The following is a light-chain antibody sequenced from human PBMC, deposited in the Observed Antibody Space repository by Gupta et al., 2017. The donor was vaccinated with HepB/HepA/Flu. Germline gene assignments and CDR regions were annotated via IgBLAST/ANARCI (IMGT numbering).Light chain of an antibody. CDR3: AVWDDSLPGPV. V-gene: IGLV1-44*01. J-gene: IGLJ3*02. Sequence: QSVRPHPRSASATARQRVTVSCSESSSNIGTNTVSWYQHPPGTPPKLLIYNYNKRPSGFPDRCSAAKSATSASLATIGLQSEDEADYYCAVWDDSLPGPVFGGGTKLTVL. CDR1: SSNIGTNT. CDR2: NYN.